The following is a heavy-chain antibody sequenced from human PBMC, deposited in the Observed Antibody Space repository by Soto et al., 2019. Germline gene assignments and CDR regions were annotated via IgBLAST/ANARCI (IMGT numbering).Heavy chain of an antibody. V-gene: IGHV4-39*01. D-gene: IGHD3-3*01. CDR2: IYYSGST. Sequence: SETLSLTCTVSGGSISSSSYYWGWIRQPPGKGLEWIGSIYYSGSTYYNPSLKSRVTISVDTSKNQFSLKLSSVTAADTAVYYCARLIRYFWSGYYTLGFDYWGQGTLVTVSS. J-gene: IGHJ4*02. CDR3: ARLIRYFWSGYYTLGFDY. CDR1: GGSISSSSYY.